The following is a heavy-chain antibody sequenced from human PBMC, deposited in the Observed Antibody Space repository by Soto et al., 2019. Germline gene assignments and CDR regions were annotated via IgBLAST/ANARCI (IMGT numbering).Heavy chain of an antibody. CDR3: AREGYYYDSSGYYNWFDP. CDR2: ISSSSSYI. D-gene: IGHD3-22*01. V-gene: IGHV3-21*01. CDR1: GFTFSSYS. Sequence: EVQLVESGGGLVKPGGSLRLSCAASGFTFSSYSMNWVRQAPGKGLEWVSSISSSSSYIYYADSVKGRFTISRDNAKNSLYLQMNSLRAEDTAVYYCAREGYYYDSSGYYNWFDPWGQGTLVTVSS. J-gene: IGHJ5*02.